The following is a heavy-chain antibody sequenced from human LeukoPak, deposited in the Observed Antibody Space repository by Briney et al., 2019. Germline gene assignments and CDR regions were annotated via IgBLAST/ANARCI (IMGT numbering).Heavy chain of an antibody. J-gene: IGHJ3*02. CDR1: GFTFSSYA. CDR3: ARGDYYYDSSGYYGAAFDI. Sequence: PGGSLRLSCAASGFTFSSYAMHWVRQAPGKGLEWVAVISYDGSNKYYADSVKGRFTISRDNAKNSLYLQMNSLRAEDTAVYYCARGDYYYDSSGYYGAAFDIWGQGTMVTVSS. V-gene: IGHV3-30-3*01. CDR2: ISYDGSNK. D-gene: IGHD3-22*01.